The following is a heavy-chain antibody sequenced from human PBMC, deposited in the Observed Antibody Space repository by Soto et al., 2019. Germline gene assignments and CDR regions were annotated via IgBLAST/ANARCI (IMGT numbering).Heavy chain of an antibody. J-gene: IGHJ4*02. CDR2: IRGSSGST. V-gene: IGHV3-23*01. CDR3: ASRPSAVVYHAVFDY. Sequence: GGSLRLSCAASGFTFSSYAMSWVRQAPGKGLEWVSAIRGSSGSTDYADSVKGRFTISRDNSKNTLYLQMNSLRAEDTAVYYCASRPSAVVYHAVFDYWDQGTLVTVSS. CDR1: GFTFSSYA. D-gene: IGHD6-6*01.